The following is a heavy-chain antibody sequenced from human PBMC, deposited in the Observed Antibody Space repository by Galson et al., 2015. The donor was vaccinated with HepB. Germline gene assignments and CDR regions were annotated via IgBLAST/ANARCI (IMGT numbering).Heavy chain of an antibody. V-gene: IGHV3-33*01. D-gene: IGHD6-19*01. CDR3: VREVASGWYYFDY. Sequence: SLRLSCAASGFTFSGFGMHWVRQAPGKGLQWVALIWANGSKQHYADSVKGRFTISRDNSENTLFLQMNSLRAEDSAVYCCVREVASGWYYFDYWGQGTLVTVSS. J-gene: IGHJ4*02. CDR1: GFTFSGFG. CDR2: IWANGSKQ.